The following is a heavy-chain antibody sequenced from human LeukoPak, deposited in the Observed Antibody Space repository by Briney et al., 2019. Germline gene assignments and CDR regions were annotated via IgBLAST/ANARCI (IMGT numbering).Heavy chain of an antibody. Sequence: SETLSLTCSVSGDSISYYYWNWIRQPPGKGLEWIGYIYYSGSTNYDPSLKSRLTISLDTSKNQFSLKLSSVTAADTAVCYCARVFSADYVWGSYRYWNAFDIWGQGTMVTVSS. CDR2: IYYSGST. CDR3: ARVFSADYVWGSYRYWNAFDI. V-gene: IGHV4-59*12. J-gene: IGHJ3*02. D-gene: IGHD3-16*02. CDR1: GDSISYYY.